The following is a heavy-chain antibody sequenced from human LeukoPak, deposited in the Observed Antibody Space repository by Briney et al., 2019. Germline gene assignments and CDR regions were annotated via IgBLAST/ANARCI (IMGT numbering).Heavy chain of an antibody. CDR2: IYSGGST. J-gene: IGHJ4*02. V-gene: IGHV3-66*01. D-gene: IGHD6-19*01. CDR3: AIQWLAPTADY. Sequence: GGSLRLSWAASGFTVSSNYMSWVRQAPGKGLEWVSVIYSGGSTYYADSVKGRFTISRDNSKNTLYLQMNSLRAEDTAVYYCAIQWLAPTADYWGQGTLVTVSS. CDR1: GFTVSSNY.